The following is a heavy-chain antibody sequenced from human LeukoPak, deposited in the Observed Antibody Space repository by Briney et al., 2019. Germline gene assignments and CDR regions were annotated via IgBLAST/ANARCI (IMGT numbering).Heavy chain of an antibody. Sequence: TPSETLSLTCTVSGGSISSYYWSWIRQPPGKGLEWIGFISYSGDTNYNPSLKSRVAISVDTSKDQFSLRLSSVTAADTAVYYCAKAGIAAHYPIFDYWGQGTLVTVSS. D-gene: IGHD6-13*01. CDR2: ISYSGDT. CDR3: AKAGIAAHYPIFDY. J-gene: IGHJ4*02. CDR1: GGSISSYY. V-gene: IGHV4-59*01.